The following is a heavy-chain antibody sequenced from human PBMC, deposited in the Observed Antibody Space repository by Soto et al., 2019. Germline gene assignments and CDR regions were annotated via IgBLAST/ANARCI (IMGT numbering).Heavy chain of an antibody. CDR3: AHRGSSWQLDY. J-gene: IGHJ4*02. CDR2: IYWDDDK. D-gene: IGHD6-19*01. V-gene: IGHV2-5*02. CDR1: GFSLSTRGVG. Sequence: QITLKESGPTLVRPTQTLTLTCTFSGFSLSTRGVGVGWIRQPPGKALEWLGLIYWDDDKRYSPSLKSRLTITKDTSKNQVVLTITNLAPVDTATYYCAHRGSSWQLDYWGQGTLVTVSS.